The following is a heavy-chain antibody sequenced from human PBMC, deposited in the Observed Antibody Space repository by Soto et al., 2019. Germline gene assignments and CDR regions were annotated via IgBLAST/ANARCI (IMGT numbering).Heavy chain of an antibody. V-gene: IGHV4-34*01. Sequence: QVQLQQWGAGLLKPSETLSLTCAVYGGSFSGYYWSWIRQPPGKGLEWIGEINHSGSTNYNPSLKSRVTISVDTSKNQFSLKLSSVTAADTAVYYCARCNSSSWLDYYYYGMDVW. CDR1: GGSFSGYY. CDR2: INHSGST. D-gene: IGHD6-13*01. J-gene: IGHJ6*01. CDR3: ARCNSSSWLDYYYYGMDV.